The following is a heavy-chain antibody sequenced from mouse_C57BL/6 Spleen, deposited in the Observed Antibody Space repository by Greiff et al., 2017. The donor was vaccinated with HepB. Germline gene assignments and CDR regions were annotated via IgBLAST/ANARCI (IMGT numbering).Heavy chain of an antibody. CDR2: IDPNSGGT. J-gene: IGHJ4*01. CDR1: FYTFTSYW. D-gene: IGHD1-3*01. V-gene: IGHV1-72*01. Sequence: SFHLSFNSSFYTFTSYWMHWVKQRPGRGLEWIGRIDPNSGGTKYNEKFKSKATLTVDKPSSTAYMQLSSLTSEDSAVYYCARDHKDYAMDYWGQGTSVTVSS. CDR3: ARDHKDYAMDY.